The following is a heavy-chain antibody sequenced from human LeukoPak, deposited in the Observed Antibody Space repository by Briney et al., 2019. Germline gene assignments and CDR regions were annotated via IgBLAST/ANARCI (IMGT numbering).Heavy chain of an antibody. D-gene: IGHD3-10*01. Sequence: SETLSLTCTVSGGSISSGAYYWGWIRQHPGKGLEWIGYIYYSGSTYYNPFLKSRITISIDTSKNQFSLKLSSVTAADTAVYYCARVSSGSDYFHYYFDFWGQGTLVTVSS. CDR1: GGSISSGAYY. V-gene: IGHV4-31*03. J-gene: IGHJ4*02. CDR3: ARVSSGSDYFHYYFDF. CDR2: IYYSGST.